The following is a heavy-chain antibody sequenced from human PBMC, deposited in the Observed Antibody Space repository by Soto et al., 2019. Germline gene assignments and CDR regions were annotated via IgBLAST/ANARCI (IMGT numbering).Heavy chain of an antibody. D-gene: IGHD2-15*01. CDR3: ASGRYRLFDY. CDR1: GGSFSGYY. CDR2: INHSGST. J-gene: IGHJ4*02. V-gene: IGHV4-34*01. Sequence: QVQLQQWGAGLLKPSETLSLTCAVYGGSFSGYYWSWIRQPPGKGLEWIGEINHSGSTNYNPSLKSRVTISVDTSKNQFSLKLSSVTAADTAVYYCASGRYRLFDYWGQGTLVTVSS.